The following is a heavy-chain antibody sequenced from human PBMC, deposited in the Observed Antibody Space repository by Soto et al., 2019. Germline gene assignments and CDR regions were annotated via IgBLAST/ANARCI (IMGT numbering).Heavy chain of an antibody. V-gene: IGHV3-33*01. CDR1: GFTFSSYG. D-gene: IGHD6-19*01. J-gene: IGHJ4*02. CDR2: IWYDGSNK. CDR3: ARDPPLGYSSGWYYFDY. Sequence: GGSLRLSCAASGFTFSSYGMHWVRQAPGKGLEWVAVIWYDGSNKYYADSVKGRFTISRDNSKNTLYLQMNSLRAEDTAVYYCARDPPLGYSSGWYYFDYWGQGTLVTVSS.